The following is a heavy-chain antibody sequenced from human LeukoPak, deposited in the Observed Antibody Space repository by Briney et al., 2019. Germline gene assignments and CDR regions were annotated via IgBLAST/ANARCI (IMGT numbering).Heavy chain of an antibody. D-gene: IGHD6-19*01. CDR3: ATTTTGYSSGRFPGWPVDY. V-gene: IGHV3-23*01. CDR2: IFGSSGST. CDR1: GFTFSSYA. J-gene: IGHJ4*02. Sequence: GASLRLSCAASGFTFSSYAMYWVRQAPGKGLEWVSGIFGSSGSTHYADSVKGRFTISRDNSKNTVYLQMNSLRAEDTAVYYCATTTTGYSSGRFPGWPVDYWGQGTLVTVSS.